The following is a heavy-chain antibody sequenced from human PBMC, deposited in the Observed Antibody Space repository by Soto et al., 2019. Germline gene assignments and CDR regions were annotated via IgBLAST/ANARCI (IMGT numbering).Heavy chain of an antibody. J-gene: IGHJ4*02. Sequence: PGGSLRLSCAASGFTFSDYGMHWVRQPPGKGLEWLASIWDDGGSTYYADSVKGRFTISRDNSKNTLYLQMNSLRAEDTAVYYCAKILDGYNSGGFDYWGQGTLVTVSS. V-gene: IGHV3-23*01. D-gene: IGHD5-12*01. CDR1: GFTFSDYG. CDR3: AKILDGYNSGGFDY. CDR2: IWDDGGST.